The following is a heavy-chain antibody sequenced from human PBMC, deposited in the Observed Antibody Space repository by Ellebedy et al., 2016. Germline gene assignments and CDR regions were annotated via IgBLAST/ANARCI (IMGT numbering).Heavy chain of an antibody. V-gene: IGHV3-30*03. J-gene: IGHJ4*02. Sequence: GGSLRLSCAASGFTFSSYGMHWVRQAPGKGLEWVAVISYDGSNKYYADSVKGRFTISRDNSKHTLYLQMNSLRAEDTAVYYCARGDYYDSSFDYWGQGTLVTVSS. D-gene: IGHD3-22*01. CDR2: ISYDGSNK. CDR1: GFTFSSYG. CDR3: ARGDYYDSSFDY.